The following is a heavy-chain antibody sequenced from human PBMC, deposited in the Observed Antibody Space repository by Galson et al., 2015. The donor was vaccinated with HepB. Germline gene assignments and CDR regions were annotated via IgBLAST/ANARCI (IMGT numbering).Heavy chain of an antibody. D-gene: IGHD3-10*01. CDR1: GFTFSNYA. Sequence: SLRLSCAASGFTFSNYALHWVRQAPGKEPEWVTVISFDGTIKKYADSVRGRFTISRDDSTNTLYLEMNSLRGEDTAIYFCARDLSYGSGTPGYWGQGTLVSVSS. CDR3: ARDLSYGSGTPGY. J-gene: IGHJ4*02. V-gene: IGHV3-30*04. CDR2: ISFDGTIK.